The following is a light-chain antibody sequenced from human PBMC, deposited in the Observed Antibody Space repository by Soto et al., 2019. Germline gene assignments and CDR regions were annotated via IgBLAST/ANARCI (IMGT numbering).Light chain of an antibody. CDR1: QSVSSSY. CDR2: GAS. CDR3: QQYGSSPLT. V-gene: IGKV3-20*01. Sequence: EIVLTQSPGTLPLSPGERATLSCRASQSVSSSYLAWYQQKPGQAPRLLIYGASSRATGIPDRFSGSGSATDFTLTISGLEPEDFAVYYCQQYGSSPLTFGQGTKLESK. J-gene: IGKJ2*01.